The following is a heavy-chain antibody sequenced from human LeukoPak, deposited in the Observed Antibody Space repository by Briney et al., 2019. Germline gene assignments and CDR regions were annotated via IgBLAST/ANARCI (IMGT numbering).Heavy chain of an antibody. CDR3: AKDRVATSHFDY. D-gene: IGHD5-24*01. Sequence: GGSLRLSCAASGFTFSSYGMHWVRQAPGKGLEWVAVIWYDGSNKYYADSVKGRFTISRDNSKNTLYLQMNSLRAEDTAVYYCAKDRVATSHFDYWGQGTLVTVSS. J-gene: IGHJ4*02. CDR1: GFTFSSYG. CDR2: IWYDGSNK. V-gene: IGHV3-30*02.